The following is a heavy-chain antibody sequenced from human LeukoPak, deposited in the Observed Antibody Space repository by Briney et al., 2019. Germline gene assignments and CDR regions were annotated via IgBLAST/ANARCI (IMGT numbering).Heavy chain of an antibody. J-gene: IGHJ4*02. CDR2: VYGGGST. V-gene: IGHV3-53*01. CDR3: ASGGIYGLFDY. Sequence: GGSLRPSCAASGFTVSYNYMNWLRQAPGKGREWVSVVYGGGSTYYSDSVKGRCTISRDNSKNTVYLQMNSLRAEDTVVYVCASGGIYGLFDYWGQGTLVTVSS. CDR1: GFTVSYNY. D-gene: IGHD3-10*01.